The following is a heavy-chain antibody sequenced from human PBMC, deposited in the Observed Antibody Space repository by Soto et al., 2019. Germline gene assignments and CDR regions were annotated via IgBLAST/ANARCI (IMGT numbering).Heavy chain of an antibody. J-gene: IGHJ4*02. Sequence: KPSETLSLTCTVSGGSISSSSYYWGWIRQPPGKGLEWIGSIYYSGSTYYNPSLKSRVTISVDTSKNQFSLKLSSVTAADTAVYYCARHFKRNYGGNPQVYYWGQGTLVTVSS. D-gene: IGHD4-17*01. CDR3: ARHFKRNYGGNPQVYY. CDR2: IYYSGST. V-gene: IGHV4-39*01. CDR1: GGSISSSSYY.